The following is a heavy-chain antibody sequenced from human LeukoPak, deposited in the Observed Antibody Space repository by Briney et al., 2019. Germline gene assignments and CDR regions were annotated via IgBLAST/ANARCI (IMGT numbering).Heavy chain of an antibody. V-gene: IGHV3-23*01. CDR2: ISASGGNS. CDR1: GFTFSDSG. D-gene: IGHD1-26*01. CDR3: ARDIELSC. Sequence: TGGSLRLSCEASGFTFSDSGMSWVRQASGRGLEWVSLISASGGNSYYADSVKGRFTVSRDSSKNTLHLQMNRMRAEDTAVYYCARDIELSCWGQGTLVTVSS. J-gene: IGHJ4*02.